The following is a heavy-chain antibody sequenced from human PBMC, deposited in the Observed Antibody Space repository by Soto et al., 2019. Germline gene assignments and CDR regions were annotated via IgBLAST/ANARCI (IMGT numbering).Heavy chain of an antibody. CDR3: AKGPTVFGAVISFDYYYGMYV. CDR1: GFTFSTSA. D-gene: IGHD3-3*01. V-gene: IGHV3-23*01. J-gene: IGHJ6*02. Sequence: GGSLRLSCTASGFTFSTSAMSWVRQAPGRGLEWVSGISGSGAGTYYADSVKGRFTISRDNTKNTLYLQMSGLRAEDAAVYYCAKGPTVFGAVISFDYYYGMYVWGQGTPVTVSS. CDR2: ISGSGAGT.